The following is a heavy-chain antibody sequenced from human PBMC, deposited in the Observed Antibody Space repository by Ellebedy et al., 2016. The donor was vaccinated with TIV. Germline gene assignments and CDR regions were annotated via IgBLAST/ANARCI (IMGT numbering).Heavy chain of an antibody. Sequence: AASVKVSCKASGSTFTGYYMHWVRQAPGQGLEWMGWINPNSGCTNYAQKFQGRVTMTRDTSISTAYMELSRLRSDDTAVYYCARERETTVTDNWFDPWGQGTLVTVSS. CDR1: GSTFTGYY. J-gene: IGHJ5*02. V-gene: IGHV1-2*02. CDR2: INPNSGCT. CDR3: ARERETTVTDNWFDP. D-gene: IGHD4-17*01.